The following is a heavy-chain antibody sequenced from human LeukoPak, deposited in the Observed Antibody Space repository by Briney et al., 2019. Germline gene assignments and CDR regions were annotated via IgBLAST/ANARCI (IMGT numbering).Heavy chain of an antibody. J-gene: IGHJ3*02. Sequence: GASVKVSCKASGYTFTSYGISWVRQAPGQGLEWMGWISAYNGNTNYAQKLQGRVTMTTDTSTSTAYMELRSLRSDDTAVYYCARRSGIQLWSAFDIWGQGTMVTVSS. D-gene: IGHD5-18*01. CDR3: ARRSGIQLWSAFDI. CDR1: GYTFTSYG. CDR2: ISAYNGNT. V-gene: IGHV1-18*01.